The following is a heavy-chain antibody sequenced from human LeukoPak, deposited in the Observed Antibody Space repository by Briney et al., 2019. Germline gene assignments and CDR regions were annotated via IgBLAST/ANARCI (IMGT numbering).Heavy chain of an antibody. D-gene: IGHD2-15*01. Sequence: GGSLRLSCAASGFTFNVYGMYWVRQAPGKGLERVALLWSDGSKKDYADSVKGRFTISRDNSKNTLYLQMNSLRAEDTAVYYCARESPHCSGVSCFFDYWGQGTLVTVSS. V-gene: IGHV3-33*01. CDR1: GFTFNVYG. J-gene: IGHJ4*02. CDR2: LWSDGSKK. CDR3: ARESPHCSGVSCFFDY.